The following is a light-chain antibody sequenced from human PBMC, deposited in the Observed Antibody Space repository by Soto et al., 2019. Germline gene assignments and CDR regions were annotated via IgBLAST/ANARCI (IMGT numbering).Light chain of an antibody. CDR3: CSYAGSGTYV. V-gene: IGLV2-23*01. CDR1: SNDVGSYNL. Sequence: QSVLTQPASVSGSPGQSITISCTGTSNDVGSYNLVSWYQQHPGKAPKYMIYEGSKRPSGVSNRFSGSKFGSTASLTISGLQADDEADYYCCSYAGSGTYVFGGGTKLTVL. J-gene: IGLJ2*01. CDR2: EGS.